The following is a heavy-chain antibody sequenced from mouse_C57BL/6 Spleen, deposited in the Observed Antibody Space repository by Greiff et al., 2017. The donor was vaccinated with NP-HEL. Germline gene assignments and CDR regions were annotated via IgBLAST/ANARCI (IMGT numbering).Heavy chain of an antibody. J-gene: IGHJ2*01. CDR2: INPNNGGT. Sequence: EVQLQQSGPELVKPGASVKISCKASGYTFTDYYMNWVKQSHGKSLEWIGDINPNNGGTSYNQKFKGKATLTVDKSSSTAYMQLSSLTSEDSAVYYCARSPYYYGSSYPDYWGQGTTLTVSS. CDR1: GYTFTDYY. D-gene: IGHD1-1*01. CDR3: ARSPYYYGSSYPDY. V-gene: IGHV1-26*01.